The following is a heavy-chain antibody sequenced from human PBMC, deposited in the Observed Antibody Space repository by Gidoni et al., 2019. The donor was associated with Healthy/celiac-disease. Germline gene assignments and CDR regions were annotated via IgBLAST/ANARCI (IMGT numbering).Heavy chain of an antibody. V-gene: IGHV3-21*01. CDR2: ISSSSSYI. D-gene: IGHD2-21*02. CDR3: ARNRLRRPSASFDY. CDR1: GFPFSSYS. Sequence: EVQLVESGGGLVKPGGSLRLSCAASGFPFSSYSMNWVRQAPGKGLEWVSSISSSSSYIYYADSVKGRFTISRDNAKNSLYLQMNSLRAEDTAVYYCARNRLRRPSASFDYWGQGTLVTVSS. J-gene: IGHJ4*02.